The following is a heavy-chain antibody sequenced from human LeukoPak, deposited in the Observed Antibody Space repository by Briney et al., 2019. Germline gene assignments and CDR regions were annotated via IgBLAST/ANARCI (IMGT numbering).Heavy chain of an antibody. J-gene: IGHJ5*02. Sequence: ASVKVSCKASGYTFTSYDINWVRQATGQGLEWMGWMNPNSGNTGYAQKFQGRVTMTRTTSINTAYMELSSLRSDDTAVYYCARVFIRDSSSSNWFDPWGQGTLVTVSS. CDR1: GYTFTSYD. V-gene: IGHV1-8*01. D-gene: IGHD6-13*01. CDR3: ARVFIRDSSSSNWFDP. CDR2: MNPNSGNT.